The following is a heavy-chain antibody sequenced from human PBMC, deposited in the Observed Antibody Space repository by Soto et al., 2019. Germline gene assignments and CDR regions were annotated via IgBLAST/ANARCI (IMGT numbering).Heavy chain of an antibody. CDR2: IDWNDDK. Sequence: VSGPTLVNPTQTLTLTCTFSGFSLSTSGMCVSWIRQPPGKALEWLALIDWNDDKYYSTSLKTRLTISKDTSKNQVVLTMTNMDPVDTATYYCARIPPGGASYVYYYYGMDVWGQGTTVTVSS. J-gene: IGHJ6*02. V-gene: IGHV2-70*01. D-gene: IGHD3-16*01. CDR1: GFSLSTSGMC. CDR3: ARIPPGGASYVYYYYGMDV.